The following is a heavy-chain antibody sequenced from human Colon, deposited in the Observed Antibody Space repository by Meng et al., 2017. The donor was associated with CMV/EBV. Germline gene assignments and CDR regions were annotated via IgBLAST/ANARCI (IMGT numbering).Heavy chain of an antibody. CDR3: AREFSLGWFDS. CDR1: GFSFRTHA. V-gene: IGHV3-66*02. CDR2: LYSGGDT. Sequence: ESLEISCEASGFSFRTHAMTWIRQAPGKGLEWVSALYSGGDTYYVDSVKGRFTISKDNSNNTLYLQLNSLRTADTAVYYCAREFSLGWFDSWGQGTRVTVSS. J-gene: IGHJ5*01. D-gene: IGHD3-3*02.